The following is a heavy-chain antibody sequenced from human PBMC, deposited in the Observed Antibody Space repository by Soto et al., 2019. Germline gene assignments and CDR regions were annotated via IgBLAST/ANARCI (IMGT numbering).Heavy chain of an antibody. CDR1: GYTFSNYD. CDR3: AKASRKGSAIDFDY. CDR2: VNPNNGDT. Sequence: QVQLVQSGAELKKPGASVKVSCKASGYTFSNYDMNWVRQATGQGPEWIGWVNPNNGDTGYAQKFQGRVTLTTDISTTTAYMELTSLRSEDTAIYYCAKASRKGSAIDFDYWGQGTPITVSS. V-gene: IGHV1-8*01. D-gene: IGHD3-10*01. J-gene: IGHJ4*02.